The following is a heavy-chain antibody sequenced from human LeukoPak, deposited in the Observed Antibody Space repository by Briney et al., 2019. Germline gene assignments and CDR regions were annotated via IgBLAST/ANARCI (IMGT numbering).Heavy chain of an antibody. J-gene: IGHJ6*03. CDR2: ISSSSSYI. CDR3: AREAAPYGSGSYYTEVYYYYYYYMDV. CDR1: GFTFSNYS. Sequence: KSGGSLRLSCAASGFTFSNYSMNWVRQAPGKGLEWVSSISSSSSYIYYADSVRGRFTISRDNAKNSLYLQMNSLRAEDTAVYYCAREAAPYGSGSYYTEVYYYYYYYMDVWGKGTTVTISS. V-gene: IGHV3-21*01. D-gene: IGHD3-10*01.